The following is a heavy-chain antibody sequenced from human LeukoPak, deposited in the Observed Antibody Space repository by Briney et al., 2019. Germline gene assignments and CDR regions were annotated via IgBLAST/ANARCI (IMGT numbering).Heavy chain of an antibody. V-gene: IGHV3-33*01. CDR1: GFTFNRFG. CDR2: IWYDGSNK. CDR3: ARDLFRYGAYYYDSSGNWFDP. J-gene: IGHJ5*02. D-gene: IGHD3-22*01. Sequence: GGSLRLSCATSGFTFNRFGMHWVRQAPGKGLEWVAVIWYDGSNKDYADSVKGRFTISRDNSKNTLYLQMSGLRAEDTAVYYCARDLFRYGAYYYDSSGNWFDPWGQGTLVTVSS.